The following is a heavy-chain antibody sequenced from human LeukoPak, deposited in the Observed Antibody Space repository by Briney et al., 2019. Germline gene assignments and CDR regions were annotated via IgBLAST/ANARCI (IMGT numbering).Heavy chain of an antibody. Sequence: PGGSLRLSCAASGFTFSSYGMHWVRQAPGKGLEWVAFIRYDGSNKYYADSVKGRCTISRDNSKNTLYLQMNSLRAEDTAVYYCARDGGYSGYDWEYWFDPWGQGTLVTVSS. D-gene: IGHD5-12*01. CDR3: ARDGGYSGYDWEYWFDP. CDR2: IRYDGSNK. J-gene: IGHJ5*02. CDR1: GFTFSSYG. V-gene: IGHV3-30*02.